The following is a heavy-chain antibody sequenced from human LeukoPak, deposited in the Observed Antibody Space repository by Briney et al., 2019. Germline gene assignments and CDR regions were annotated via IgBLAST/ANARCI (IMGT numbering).Heavy chain of an antibody. D-gene: IGHD3-9*01. CDR1: RFTLSSYW. CDR3: TTDSDMLTGYYRGAFDI. J-gene: IGHJ3*02. CDR2: TNYDGSYT. Sequence: GVSLRLSCVASRFTLSSYWMNWVRQAPGKGLVWVARTNYDGSYTDYADSVKGRFIISRDNAKNTLYLQMESLIIEDTAVYYCTTDSDMLTGYYRGAFDIWGQGTMVTVSA. V-gene: IGHV3-74*01.